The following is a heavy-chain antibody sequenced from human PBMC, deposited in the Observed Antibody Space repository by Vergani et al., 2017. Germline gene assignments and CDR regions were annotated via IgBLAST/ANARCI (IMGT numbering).Heavy chain of an antibody. Sequence: QVQLVQSGAEVKKPGASVKVSCKASGYTFTGYYMHWVRQAPGQGLEWMGWINPNSGGTNYAQKFQGWVTMTRDTSISTAYMELSRLRSDDTAVYYCARGYYDFWSGYYLLPEYYYYYGMDVWGQGTTVTVSS. V-gene: IGHV1-2*04. J-gene: IGHJ6*02. CDR3: ARGYYDFWSGYYLLPEYYYYYGMDV. D-gene: IGHD3-3*01. CDR2: INPNSGGT. CDR1: GYTFTGYY.